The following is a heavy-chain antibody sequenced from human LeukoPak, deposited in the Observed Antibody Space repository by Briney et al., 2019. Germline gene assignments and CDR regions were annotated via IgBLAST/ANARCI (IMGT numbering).Heavy chain of an antibody. CDR2: ISAYNGNT. Sequence: GASVKVSCKASVYTFTSYGISWVRQAPGQGLEWMGCISAYNGNTNYAQKLQGRVTMTTDTSTSTAYMELRSLRSGDTAVYYCARGARLRYFDWLPQHAFDIWGQGTMVTVSS. V-gene: IGHV1-18*01. CDR1: VYTFTSYG. J-gene: IGHJ3*02. D-gene: IGHD3-9*01. CDR3: ARGARLRYFDWLPQHAFDI.